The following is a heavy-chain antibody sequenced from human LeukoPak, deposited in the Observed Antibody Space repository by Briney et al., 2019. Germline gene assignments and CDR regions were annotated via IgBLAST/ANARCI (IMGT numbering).Heavy chain of an antibody. CDR2: INHSGST. Sequence: SETLSLTCAVYGGSFSGYYWSWIRRPPGKGLEWIGEINHSGSTNYNPSLKSRVTISVDTSKNQFSLKLSSVTAADTAVYYWARTRQGQAIRFLEWLPIGGFDYWGQGTLVTVSS. J-gene: IGHJ4*02. V-gene: IGHV4-34*01. CDR1: GGSFSGYY. CDR3: ARTRQGQAIRFLEWLPIGGFDY. D-gene: IGHD3-3*01.